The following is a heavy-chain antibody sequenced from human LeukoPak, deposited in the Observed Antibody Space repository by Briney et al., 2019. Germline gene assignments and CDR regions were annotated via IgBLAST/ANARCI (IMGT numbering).Heavy chain of an antibody. CDR2: IIPILGIA. CDR1: GGTFSSYA. CDR3: ARGIYFDY. J-gene: IGHJ4*02. Sequence: SVKVSCKASGGTFSSYAISWVRQAPGQGLEWMGRIIPILGIANYAQKFQGRVTITADKSTSTAYMELRSLRSDDTAVYYCARGIYFDYWGQGTLVTVSS. V-gene: IGHV1-69*04.